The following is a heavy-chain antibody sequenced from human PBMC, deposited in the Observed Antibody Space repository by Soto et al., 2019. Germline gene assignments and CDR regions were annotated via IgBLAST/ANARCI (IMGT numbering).Heavy chain of an antibody. CDR2: IWADGSNK. V-gene: IGHV3-33*03. CDR3: PTDMGYRNGHGFDY. CDR1: GFSFSSFG. D-gene: IGHD6-13*01. J-gene: IGHJ4*02. Sequence: GGSLRLSCAASGFSFSSFGMQWVRQAPGKGLDWVALIWADGSNKYYADSVKGRFTISRDNSKNTLYLQMDTLRGEDTAFYYCPTDMGYRNGHGFDYWGQGTLVNVSS.